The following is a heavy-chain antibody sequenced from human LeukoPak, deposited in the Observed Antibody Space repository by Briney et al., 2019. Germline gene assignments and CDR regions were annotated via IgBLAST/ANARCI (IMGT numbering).Heavy chain of an antibody. J-gene: IGHJ4*02. CDR1: GITFSGYY. Sequence: VSVKVSCKASGITFSGYYIHWVRQAPGQGLEWMGWINHNSGGTNYAQKFQGRVTMTRDTSISTVYMELSRLRSDDTAMYYCARSGYIYGNDYWGQGTLVTVSS. D-gene: IGHD5-18*01. V-gene: IGHV1-2*02. CDR3: ARSGYIYGNDY. CDR2: INHNSGGT.